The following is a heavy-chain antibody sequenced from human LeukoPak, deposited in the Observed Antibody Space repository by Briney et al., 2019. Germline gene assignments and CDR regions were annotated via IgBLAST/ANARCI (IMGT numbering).Heavy chain of an antibody. Sequence: SQTLSLTCTVSGGSISSGDYYWSWIRQPPGKGLEWVGYVYYSGNTYYNPSLKSRVTISVDTSKNQFSLKLSSVTAADTAVYYCARDFASSGYYSPTGYYGMDAWGQGTTVTVSS. D-gene: IGHD3-22*01. V-gene: IGHV4-30-4*01. J-gene: IGHJ6*02. CDR2: VYYSGNT. CDR1: GGSISSGDYY. CDR3: ARDFASSGYYSPTGYYGMDA.